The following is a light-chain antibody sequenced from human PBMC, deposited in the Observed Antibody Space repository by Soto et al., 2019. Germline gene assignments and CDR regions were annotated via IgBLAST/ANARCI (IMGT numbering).Light chain of an antibody. CDR1: SSDVGRYAY. CDR3: CSFTGNSFV. CDR2: DVG. V-gene: IGLV2-11*01. J-gene: IGLJ1*01. Sequence: QSALTQPRSVSGSPGQSVTISCAGTSSDVGRYAYVSWYQQHPGKVPKLMMYDVGNRPSGVPDRFSGSKSGNTASLTISGLQAEDEAAYYCCSFTGNSFVFGTGTKLTVL.